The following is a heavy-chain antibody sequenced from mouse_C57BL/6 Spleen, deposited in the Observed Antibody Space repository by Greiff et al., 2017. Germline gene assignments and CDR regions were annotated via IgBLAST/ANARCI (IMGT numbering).Heavy chain of an antibody. CDR3: ARGDYGSSWYFDV. D-gene: IGHD1-1*01. J-gene: IGHJ1*03. V-gene: IGHV1-82*01. CDR2: IYPGDGDT. Sequence: QVQLQQSGPELVKPGASVKISCKASGYAFSSSWMNWVKQRPGKGLEWIGRIYPGDGDTNYTGKFKGKATLTADKSSSTAYMQLSSLTSEDSAVYFCARGDYGSSWYFDVWGTGTTVTVSS. CDR1: GYAFSSSW.